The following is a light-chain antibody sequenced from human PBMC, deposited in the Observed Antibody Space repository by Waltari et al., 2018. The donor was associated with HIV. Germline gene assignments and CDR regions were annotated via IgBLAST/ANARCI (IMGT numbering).Light chain of an antibody. CDR3: AAWDGSLLGVL. Sequence: QSVLTQPPSASGTPGQRITIACSAINSNIGSNTVNWYKQVPGTAPKLLIYNNYERPSGVPDRFSGSKSGSSASLAISGLQSEDDGDYYCAAWDGSLLGVLFGGGTKLTVL. CDR1: NSNIGSNT. CDR2: NNY. J-gene: IGLJ2*01. V-gene: IGLV1-44*01.